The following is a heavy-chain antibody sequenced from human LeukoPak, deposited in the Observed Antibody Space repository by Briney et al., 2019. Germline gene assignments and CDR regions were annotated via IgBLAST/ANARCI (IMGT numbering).Heavy chain of an antibody. CDR3: AKAIAAAGNYHFDH. CDR1: GFPFSDYA. Sequence: GSLRLSCAATGFPFSDYAMSWVRQAPGKGLEWVSAISGNGGSTYYADSVKGRFTTSRDNSKNTVYLQMNSLRAEDTAVYYCAKAIAAAGNYHFDHWGQGTLVTVSS. J-gene: IGHJ4*02. D-gene: IGHD6-13*01. V-gene: IGHV3-23*01. CDR2: ISGNGGST.